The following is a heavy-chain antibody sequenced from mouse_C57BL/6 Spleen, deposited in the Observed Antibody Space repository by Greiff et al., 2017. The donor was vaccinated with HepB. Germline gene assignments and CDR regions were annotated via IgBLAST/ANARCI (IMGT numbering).Heavy chain of an antibody. Sequence: QVQLKQSGAELVKPGASVKMSCKASGYTFTTYPIEWMKQNHGKSLEWIGNFHPYNDDTKYNEKFKGKATLTVEKSSSTVYLELSRLTSDDSAVYYCARPLYYYGSSPYAMDYWGQGTSVTVSS. CDR2: FHPYNDDT. J-gene: IGHJ4*01. V-gene: IGHV1-47*01. CDR3: ARPLYYYGSSPYAMDY. CDR1: GYTFTTYP. D-gene: IGHD1-1*01.